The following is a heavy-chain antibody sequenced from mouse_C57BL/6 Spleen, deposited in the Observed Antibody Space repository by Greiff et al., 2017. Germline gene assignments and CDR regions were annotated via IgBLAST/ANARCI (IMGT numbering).Heavy chain of an antibody. V-gene: IGHV5-9-1*02. J-gene: IGHJ1*03. CDR1: GFTFSSYA. CDR3: TRDGNYLYFDV. D-gene: IGHD2-1*01. Sequence: EVMLVESGAGLVKPGGSLKLSCAASGFTFSSYAMSWVRQTQEKRLEWVAYISSGGDYIYYADTVKGRFTISRDNARNTLYLQMSSLKSEDTAMYYCTRDGNYLYFDVWGTGTTVTVSS. CDR2: ISSGGDYI.